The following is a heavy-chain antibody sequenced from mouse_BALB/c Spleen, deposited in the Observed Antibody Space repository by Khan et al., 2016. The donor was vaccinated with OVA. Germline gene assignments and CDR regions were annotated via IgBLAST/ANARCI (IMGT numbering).Heavy chain of an antibody. V-gene: IGHV3-2*02. D-gene: IGHD3-3*01. J-gene: IGHJ3*01. CDR1: GYSITSDYA. CDR3: ARGTEERFAY. Sequence: VQLKESGPGLVKPSQSLSLTCTVTGYSITSDYAWNWIRQFPGNKLEWMGFISYSGSTSYNPSLNSRISITRDTSKNQFFLQLNSVTTEDTATYCCARGTEERFAYWGQGTLVTVSA. CDR2: ISYSGST.